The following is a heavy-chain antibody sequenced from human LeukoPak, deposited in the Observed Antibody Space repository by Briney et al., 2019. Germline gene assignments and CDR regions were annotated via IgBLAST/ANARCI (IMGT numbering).Heavy chain of an antibody. D-gene: IGHD2-2*01. J-gene: IGHJ4*02. V-gene: IGHV1-18*01. Sequence: ASVKVSCKASGYRFTSYGISWVRQAPGQGLEWMGWISGYNGNTNYAQKLQGRVTMTTDTSTSTAYMELRSLRSDDTAVYYCAREYCSTTRCYMADYWGQGTLVTVSP. CDR3: AREYCSTTRCYMADY. CDR2: ISGYNGNT. CDR1: GYRFTSYG.